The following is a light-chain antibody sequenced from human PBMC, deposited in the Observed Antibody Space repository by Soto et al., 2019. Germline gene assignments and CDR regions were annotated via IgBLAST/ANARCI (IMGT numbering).Light chain of an antibody. CDR1: SSNIGSNT. CDR3: AAWDDSLNGYV. J-gene: IGLJ1*01. Sequence: QSVLTQPPSASGTPGQRVTISCSGSSSNIGSNTVNWYQQLPGTAPKLLIYRNNERPSGVPGRFSGSKSGTSASLAISGLQSEDEADYYCAAWDDSLNGYVFGTGTKATVL. V-gene: IGLV1-44*01. CDR2: RNN.